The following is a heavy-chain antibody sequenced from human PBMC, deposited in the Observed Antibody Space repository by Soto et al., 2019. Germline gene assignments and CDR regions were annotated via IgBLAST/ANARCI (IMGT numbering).Heavy chain of an antibody. V-gene: IGHV3-23*01. D-gene: IGHD3-22*01. J-gene: IGHJ4*02. CDR1: GFTFDDYA. CDR3: AKLGSSGYYYGRLDY. CDR2: ISGGGGST. Sequence: GGSLRLSCAASGFTFDDYAMSWVRQAPGKGLEWVSAISGGGGSTYYADSVKGRFTISRDNSKNTLYLQMNSLRAEDTAIYYCAKLGSSGYYYGRLDYWGQAALVTVSS.